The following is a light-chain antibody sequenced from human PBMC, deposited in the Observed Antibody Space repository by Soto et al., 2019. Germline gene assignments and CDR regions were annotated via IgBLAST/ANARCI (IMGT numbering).Light chain of an antibody. CDR3: SSYTSSSTLSTYV. CDR1: SSDVGGYNY. V-gene: IGLV2-14*03. CDR2: DVS. Sequence: QSALTQPASVSGSPGQSITISCTGTSSDVGGYNYVSWYQHHPGKAPKLMIYDVSNRPSWVSNRFSGSKSGNTASLIISGLQAEDEADYYCSSYTSSSTLSTYVFGTGTKVTVL. J-gene: IGLJ1*01.